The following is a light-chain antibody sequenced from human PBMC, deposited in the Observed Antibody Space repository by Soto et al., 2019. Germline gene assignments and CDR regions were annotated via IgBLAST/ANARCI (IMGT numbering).Light chain of an antibody. CDR3: QQNHAWPLT. CDR1: ENVNNC. Sequence: EIVMTQSPATLSVSPGERATLSCRASENVNNCCAWYQQKPGRVPRLLIYSASTRATGIPARFSGSGSGTEFTLTISSLQSEDFAIYYCQQNHAWPLTFGQGTKVEIK. CDR2: SAS. J-gene: IGKJ1*01. V-gene: IGKV3-15*01.